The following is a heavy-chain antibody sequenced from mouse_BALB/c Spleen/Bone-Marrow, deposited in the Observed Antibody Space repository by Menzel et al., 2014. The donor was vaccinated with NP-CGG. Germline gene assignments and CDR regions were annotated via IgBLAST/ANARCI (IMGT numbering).Heavy chain of an antibody. J-gene: IGHJ4*01. CDR2: IDPANGNT. CDR1: GFNIKDTY. V-gene: IGHV14-3*02. Sequence: EVQLEQSGAELVKPGASVKLSCTASGFNIKDTYMHWVKQRPEQGLEWIGRIDPANGNTKYDPKFQGKATITADTSSNAAYPQLTSFTSDSTAVYYYAGDNERYGMDYWGQGTTVTVSS. CDR3: AGDNERYGMDY.